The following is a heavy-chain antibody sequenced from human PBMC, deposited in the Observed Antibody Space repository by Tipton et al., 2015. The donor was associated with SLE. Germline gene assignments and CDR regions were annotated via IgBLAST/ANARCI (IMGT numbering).Heavy chain of an antibody. J-gene: IGHJ4*02. Sequence: GLVKPSETLSLTCAVYGGSFSGYYWSWIRQPPGKGLEWIGYIYYSGSTYYNPSLKSRVTISVDTSKNQFSLKLSSVTAADTAVYYCARSHGQLDYWGQGTLVTVSS. CDR2: IYYSGST. CDR3: ARSHGQLDY. D-gene: IGHD1-1*01. V-gene: IGHV4-30-4*08. CDR1: GGSFSGYY.